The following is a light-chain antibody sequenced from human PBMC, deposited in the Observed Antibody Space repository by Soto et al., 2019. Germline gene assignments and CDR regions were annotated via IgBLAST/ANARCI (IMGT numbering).Light chain of an antibody. CDR1: SSDIGGYNF. J-gene: IGLJ1*01. Sequence: QSALTQPASVSGSPGQSFTISCTGTSSDIGGYNFVSWYQQHGNKAPKPIIYEVSHRPSGVSNHFSCSKSGNTASLTLSGLQSVDDDDNYCSSFSTRFYVFPTETKVNAL. CDR3: SSFSTRFYV. CDR2: EVS. V-gene: IGLV2-14*03.